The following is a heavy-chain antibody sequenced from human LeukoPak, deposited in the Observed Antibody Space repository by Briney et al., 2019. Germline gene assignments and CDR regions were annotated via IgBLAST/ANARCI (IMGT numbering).Heavy chain of an antibody. CDR2: ISVSGDTI. Sequence: GGSLRLSCAASGSPFSAYEMNWVRQAPGKGLEWVSYISVSGDTIYYADSVKGRFTISRDNAKKSLYLQMKSLRAEDTAVYYCARGTLYYGSESYDYWGQGTLVAVSS. J-gene: IGHJ4*02. CDR1: GSPFSAYE. D-gene: IGHD3-10*01. CDR3: ARGTLYYGSESYDY. V-gene: IGHV3-48*03.